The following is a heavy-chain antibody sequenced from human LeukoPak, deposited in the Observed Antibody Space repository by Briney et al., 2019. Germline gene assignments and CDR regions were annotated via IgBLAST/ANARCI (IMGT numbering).Heavy chain of an antibody. CDR3: ARAPSEIGGYYPEYFRH. CDR1: GFTFSTYW. J-gene: IGHJ1*01. D-gene: IGHD3-22*01. Sequence: GGSLRLSCAASGFTFSTYWMHWVRQAPGKGLVWVSRIKSDGSTNYADSVKGRFAISRDNAKNTVSLQMNSLRPEDTGVYYCARAPSEIGGYYPEYFRHWGQGTLVTVSS. V-gene: IGHV3-74*01. CDR2: IKSDGST.